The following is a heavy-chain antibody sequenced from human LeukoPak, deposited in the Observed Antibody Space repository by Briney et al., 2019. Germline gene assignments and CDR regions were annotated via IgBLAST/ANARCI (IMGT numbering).Heavy chain of an antibody. CDR1: GGSISSYY. CDR3: ARVPRPTVVGYYYYYYMDV. Sequence: SETLSLTCTVSGGSISSYYWSWIRQPPGKGLEWIGYIYYSGSTNYNPSLKSRVTISVDTSKNQFSLKLSSVTAADTAVYYCARVPRPTVVGYYYYYYMDVWGKGTTVTVSS. CDR2: IYYSGST. J-gene: IGHJ6*03. V-gene: IGHV4-59*01. D-gene: IGHD4-23*01.